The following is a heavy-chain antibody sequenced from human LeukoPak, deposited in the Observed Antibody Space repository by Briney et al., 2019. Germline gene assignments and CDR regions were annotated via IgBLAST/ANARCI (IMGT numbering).Heavy chain of an antibody. Sequence: ASVKVSCKASGYTFTGYYMHWVRQAPGQGLEWRGWINPNSGGTNYAQKFQGRVTMTRDTSISTAYMELSRLRSDDTAVYYCARFPPLTGPNWFDPWGQGTLVTVSS. D-gene: IGHD1-20*01. V-gene: IGHV1-2*02. CDR3: ARFPPLTGPNWFDP. J-gene: IGHJ5*02. CDR1: GYTFTGYY. CDR2: INPNSGGT.